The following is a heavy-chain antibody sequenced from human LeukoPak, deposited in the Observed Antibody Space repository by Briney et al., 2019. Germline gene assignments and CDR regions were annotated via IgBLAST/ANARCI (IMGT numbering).Heavy chain of an antibody. J-gene: IGHJ4*02. CDR2: IYYSGST. Sequence: PSETLSLTCTVSGGSISGSGYYWSWIRQLPGKGLEWMGYIYYSGSTHYNPALKSRITISVDTSRNQFSLKLSSVTAADTAVYFCAKYGNSGWVIDNWGQGTLVTVSS. V-gene: IGHV4-31*03. D-gene: IGHD6-19*01. CDR1: GGSISGSGYY. CDR3: AKYGNSGWVIDN.